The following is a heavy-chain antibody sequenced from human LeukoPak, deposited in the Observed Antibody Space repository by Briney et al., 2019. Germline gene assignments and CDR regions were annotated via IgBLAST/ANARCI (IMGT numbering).Heavy chain of an antibody. CDR2: IRYDGSKT. D-gene: IGHD1-14*01. J-gene: IGHJ4*02. Sequence: PGGSLRLSCKASGFRFNSHDMHWVGQAPGKGREWVSFIRYDGSKTFYADSVKGRFTISRDNSNSTMYLQMNILSSEDTAVYYCVKGVPNHAYWGQGTLVTVSS. CDR3: VKGVPNHAY. CDR1: GFRFNSHD. V-gene: IGHV3-30*02.